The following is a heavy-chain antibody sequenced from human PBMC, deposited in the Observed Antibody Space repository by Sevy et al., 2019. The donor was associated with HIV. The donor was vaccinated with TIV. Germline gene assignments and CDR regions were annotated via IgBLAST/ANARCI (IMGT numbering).Heavy chain of an antibody. CDR2: IYHSGST. CDR3: ARVSSGFDP. V-gene: IGHV4-38-2*01. Sequence: TLSLTCAVSGYSISSGYYWGWIRQPPGKGLEWIGSIYHSGSTYYNPSLKSRVTISVDTSKNQFSLKLSSVTAADTAVYYCARVSSGFDPWGQGTLVTVSS. CDR1: GYSISSGYY. J-gene: IGHJ5*02.